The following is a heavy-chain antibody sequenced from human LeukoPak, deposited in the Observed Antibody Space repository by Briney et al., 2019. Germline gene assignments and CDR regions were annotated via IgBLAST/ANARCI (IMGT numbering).Heavy chain of an antibody. D-gene: IGHD2-15*01. Sequence: GGSLRLSCAASRFTFGSYWFLWVRQAPGKGLVWVSRIGNDGSDTIYADSVKGRFTISRDNAKSTLYLQMNSLKAEDTAVYYCARGGYDHAFDIWGQGTMVTVSS. CDR1: RFTFGSYW. V-gene: IGHV3-74*01. J-gene: IGHJ3*02. CDR3: ARGGYDHAFDI. CDR2: IGNDGSDT.